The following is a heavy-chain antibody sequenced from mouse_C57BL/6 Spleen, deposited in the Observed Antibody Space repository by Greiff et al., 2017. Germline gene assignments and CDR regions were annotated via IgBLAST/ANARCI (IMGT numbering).Heavy chain of an antibody. CDR1: GFTFSSYA. CDR2: ISSGGDYI. D-gene: IGHD1-1*01. J-gene: IGHJ4*01. V-gene: IGHV5-9-1*02. Sequence: EVMLVESGEGLVKPGGSLKLSCAASGFTFSSYAMSWVRQTPEKRLEWVAYISSGGDYIYYADTVKGRFTISRDNARNTLYLQMSSLKSEDTAMYYCTRGNYGSSYGAMDYWGQGTSVTVSS. CDR3: TRGNYGSSYGAMDY.